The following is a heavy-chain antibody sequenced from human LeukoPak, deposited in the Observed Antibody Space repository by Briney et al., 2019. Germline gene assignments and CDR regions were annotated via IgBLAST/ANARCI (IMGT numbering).Heavy chain of an antibody. Sequence: ASVKVSCKASGYTFTSYGISWVRQAPGQGLEWMGWIGAYNGNTNYAQKLQGRVTMTTDTSTSTAYMELRSLRSDDTAVYYCARGSGSVYCSSTSCYGAGYMDVWGKGTTVTVSS. D-gene: IGHD2-2*01. CDR3: ARGSGSVYCSSTSCYGAGYMDV. V-gene: IGHV1-18*01. CDR1: GYTFTSYG. CDR2: IGAYNGNT. J-gene: IGHJ6*03.